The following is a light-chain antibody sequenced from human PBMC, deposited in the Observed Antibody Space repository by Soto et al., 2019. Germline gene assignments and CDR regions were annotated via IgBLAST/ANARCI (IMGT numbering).Light chain of an antibody. Sequence: QSALTQPASVSASPGQSITISCTGTSSDVGGYNYVSWYQQHPGKAPKLMIFEVSNRPSGVSNRFSGSKSGNTASLTISGLQAEDEAEYYCSSYTPSSTYVFGTGTTVTVL. CDR3: SSYTPSSTYV. V-gene: IGLV2-14*01. CDR1: SSDVGGYNY. CDR2: EVS. J-gene: IGLJ1*01.